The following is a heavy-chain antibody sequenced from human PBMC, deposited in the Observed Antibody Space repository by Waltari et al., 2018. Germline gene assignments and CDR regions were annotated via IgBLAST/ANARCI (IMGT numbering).Heavy chain of an antibody. D-gene: IGHD3-10*01. J-gene: IGHJ5*02. CDR2: IYYRGST. CDR1: GGSISSYY. CDR3: ARLQWFGEFSNWFDP. V-gene: IGHV4-59*08. Sequence: QVQLQESGPGLVKPSETLSLTCTVSGGSISSYYWSWIRQPPGKGLEWIGYIYYRGSTNYNPSLTSRVTISVDTSKNQFSLKLSSVTAADTAVYYCARLQWFGEFSNWFDPWGQGTLVTVSS.